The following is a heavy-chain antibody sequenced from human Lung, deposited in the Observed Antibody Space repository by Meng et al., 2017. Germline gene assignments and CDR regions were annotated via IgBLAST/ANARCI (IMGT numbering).Heavy chain of an antibody. D-gene: IGHD2-21*01. J-gene: IGHJ4*02. CDR1: GGSISSDNW. V-gene: IGHV4-4*02. CDR3: TKNDFYCLGY. CDR2: IYHSGST. Sequence: QVQLQESGPGLVSPWGTRSLTGAASGGSISSDNWWSWVRQPPGKGLEWIGEIYHSGSTNYNPSLKSRITISVDKPKNQFSLTLSSVTAADTAVYYCTKNDFYCLGYWGQGTLVTVSS.